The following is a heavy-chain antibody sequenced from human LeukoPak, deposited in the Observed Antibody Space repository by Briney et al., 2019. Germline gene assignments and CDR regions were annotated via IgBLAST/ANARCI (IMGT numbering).Heavy chain of an antibody. V-gene: IGHV4-39*07. Sequence: KASETLSLTCSVSGVSISTYYWSWIRQPPGKGLEWIGSIYYSGSTYYNPSLKSRVTISVDTSKNQFSLKLSSVTAADTAVYYCATEGGGWHIDYWGQGTLVTVSS. CDR1: GVSISTYY. CDR3: ATEGGGWHIDY. CDR2: IYYSGST. J-gene: IGHJ4*02. D-gene: IGHD6-19*01.